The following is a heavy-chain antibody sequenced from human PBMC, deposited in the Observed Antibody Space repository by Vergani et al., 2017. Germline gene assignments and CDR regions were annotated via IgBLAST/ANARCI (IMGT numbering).Heavy chain of an antibody. J-gene: IGHJ4*02. CDR2: INPSGGHT. D-gene: IGHD3-9*01. Sequence: QLQVVQPGAEVKKSGASVKFSCKTPGYTFSNYYMHWVRQAPGQGLEWMGIINPSGGHTNYAQKFQGRVTMTRDTTTSADYMELSSLRSEDTAKYYCARGDSVILTGHRYWGQGTLVTVSA. CDR3: ARGDSVILTGHRY. V-gene: IGHV1-46*03. CDR1: GYTFSNYY.